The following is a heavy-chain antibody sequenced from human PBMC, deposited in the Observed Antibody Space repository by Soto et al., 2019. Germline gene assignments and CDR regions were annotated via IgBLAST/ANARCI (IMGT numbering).Heavy chain of an antibody. Sequence: QVQLVQSGAEVKKPGASVKVSCKASGYTFTSYGISWVRQAPGQGREWMGWISAYNGNTNYAQKLQGRVTMTTDTATIPAYMELRSLRSDDTAVYSRARDFDWLVGWHHGMDVWGQGTTVTVSS. CDR2: ISAYNGNT. CDR1: GYTFTSYG. CDR3: ARDFDWLVGWHHGMDV. D-gene: IGHD3-9*01. V-gene: IGHV1-18*01. J-gene: IGHJ6*02.